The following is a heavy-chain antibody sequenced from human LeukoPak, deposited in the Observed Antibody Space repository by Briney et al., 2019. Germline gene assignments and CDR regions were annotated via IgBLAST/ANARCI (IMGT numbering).Heavy chain of an antibody. V-gene: IGHV4-59*01. CDR2: VHYSGTT. CDR1: DGSITNYD. Sequence: SEALSLTCTVSDGSITNYDWSWVRQPPGKGLEFIGHVHYSGTTNYNPSLRSRVTISIDTSKKHFFLKLKSVTAADTAVYYCATGYGDFRVEGRYFYSWGQGTLVTVSS. CDR3: ATGYGDFRVEGRYFYS. D-gene: IGHD4-17*01. J-gene: IGHJ4*02.